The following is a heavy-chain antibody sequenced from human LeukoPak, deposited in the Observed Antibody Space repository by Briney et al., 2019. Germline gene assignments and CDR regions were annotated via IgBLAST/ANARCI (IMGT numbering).Heavy chain of an antibody. D-gene: IGHD3-10*01. Sequence: GGSLRLSCAASGFTFDNYAMNWVREAPGKGLEWVSYIRGGGGVTRYSDSVKDRFTISRDNSKNTLYLQMNSLRAEDTAIYYCAKCSASYYNDAFDIWGRGTMVTVSS. CDR1: GFTFDNYA. CDR3: AKCSASYYNDAFDI. CDR2: IRGGGGVT. J-gene: IGHJ3*02. V-gene: IGHV3-23*01.